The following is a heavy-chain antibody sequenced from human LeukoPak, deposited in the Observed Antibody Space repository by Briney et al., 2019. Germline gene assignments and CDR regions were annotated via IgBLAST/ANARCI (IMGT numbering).Heavy chain of an antibody. CDR2: ISGGGGST. V-gene: IGHV3-23*01. CDR3: AKLPYLAPIYYMDV. J-gene: IGHJ6*03. CDR1: GFTFSSYV. D-gene: IGHD2-21*01. Sequence: GGSLRLSCAASGFTFSSYVMSWVRQAPGEGLEWVSSISGGGGSTYYADSVKGRFTLSRDTSKNTLYMQMNSLRAEETAVYYSAKLPYLAPIYYMDVWGKGTTVTASS.